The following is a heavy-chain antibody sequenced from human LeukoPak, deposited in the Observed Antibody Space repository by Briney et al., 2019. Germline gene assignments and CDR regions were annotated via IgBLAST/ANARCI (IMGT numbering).Heavy chain of an antibody. D-gene: IGHD5-18*01. CDR2: INSDGSST. V-gene: IGHV3-74*01. Sequence: GGSLRLSCAASGFTFSSYWMHWVRHAPGKGLVWVSRINSDGSSTSYADSVKGRFTISRDNAKNTLYLQMNSLRAEDTAVYYCATGRGYSYGSRPGWFDPWGQGTLVTVSS. CDR1: GFTFSSYW. CDR3: ATGRGYSYGSRPGWFDP. J-gene: IGHJ5*02.